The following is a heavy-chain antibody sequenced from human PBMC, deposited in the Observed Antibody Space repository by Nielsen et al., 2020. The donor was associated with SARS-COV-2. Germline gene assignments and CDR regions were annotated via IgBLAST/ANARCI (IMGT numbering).Heavy chain of an antibody. CDR2: INWNGGST. Sequence: GESLKISCAASGFTFDDYGMSWVRQAPGKGLEWVSGINWNGGSTGYADSVKGRFTISRDNSKNTLYLQMNSLRAEDTAVYYCAREQLVLLDYWGQGTLVTVSS. CDR1: GFTFDDYG. D-gene: IGHD6-6*01. CDR3: AREQLVLLDY. J-gene: IGHJ4*02. V-gene: IGHV3-20*04.